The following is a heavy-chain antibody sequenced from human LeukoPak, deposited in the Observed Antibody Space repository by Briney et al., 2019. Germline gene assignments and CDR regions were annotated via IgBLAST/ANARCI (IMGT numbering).Heavy chain of an antibody. J-gene: IGHJ4*02. D-gene: IGHD2-15*01. Sequence: GGSLRLSCAASGFTFSSYAMSWVRQAPGKGLEWVSAISGSGGSTYYADSVKGRFTISRDNSKNTLYLQMNSLRAEDTAVYYCAKDPIVVVVAATFDYWGQGTLVTVSS. CDR2: ISGSGGST. CDR3: AKDPIVVVVAATFDY. CDR1: GFTFSSYA. V-gene: IGHV3-23*01.